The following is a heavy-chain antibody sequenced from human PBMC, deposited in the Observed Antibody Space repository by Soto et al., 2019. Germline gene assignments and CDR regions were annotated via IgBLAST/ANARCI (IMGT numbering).Heavy chain of an antibody. CDR2: IYYSGST. D-gene: IGHD6-19*01. CDR3: ATKTGGGWEDGMDV. V-gene: IGHV4-39*01. CDR1: GGSISSSRYY. J-gene: IGHJ6*02. Sequence: QLQLQESGPGLVKPSETLSLTCTVSGGSISSSRYYWGWIRQPPGKGLEWIGSIYYSGSTYYNASLKSRVTLSVDTSKNQFSLKLSSVTAADTAVDYCATKTGGGWEDGMDVWGQGTTVTVSS.